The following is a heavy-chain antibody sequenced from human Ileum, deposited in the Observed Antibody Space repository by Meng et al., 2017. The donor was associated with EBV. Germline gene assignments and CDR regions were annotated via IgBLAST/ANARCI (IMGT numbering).Heavy chain of an antibody. D-gene: IGHD4-23*01. CDR3: ARYGRCNGNSFYCFDP. CDR1: GGSFNDYY. CDR2: IDQSGYT. Sequence: QVRLQQWGTGLLKPSETLSLTCAVYGGSFNDYYWTWLRQPPGKGLEWIGEIDQSGYTKFNPSLSSRATISRDTSNNQLSLRLNSVTAADTALYYCARYGRCNGNSFYCFDPWGQGTLVTVSS. V-gene: IGHV4-34*01. J-gene: IGHJ5*02.